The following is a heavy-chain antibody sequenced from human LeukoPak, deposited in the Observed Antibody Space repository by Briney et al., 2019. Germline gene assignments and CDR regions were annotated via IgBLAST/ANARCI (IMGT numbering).Heavy chain of an antibody. Sequence: GGSLRLSCAASGFTLNTYWMNWVRQAPGKGLVWVSRINSDGTSLTYADSVKGRFTISRDNSKNTLYLQMNSLRAEDTAVYYCASHSSTSCRGWFDPWGQGTLITVST. D-gene: IGHD2-2*01. CDR1: GFTLNTYW. CDR3: ASHSSTSCRGWFDP. CDR2: INSDGTSL. J-gene: IGHJ5*02. V-gene: IGHV3-74*03.